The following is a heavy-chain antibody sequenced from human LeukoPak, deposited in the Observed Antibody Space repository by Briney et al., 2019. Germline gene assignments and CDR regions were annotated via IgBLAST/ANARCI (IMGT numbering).Heavy chain of an antibody. CDR1: GGTFSIYA. CDR2: IIPIFGTA. Sequence: ASVTVSFTASGGTFSIYAISWVRQAPGQGHEWMGGIIPIFGTANYAQKFQGRVTITTDESTSTAYMELSSLRSEDTAVYYCARGSGGYMDVWGKGTTVTVSS. CDR3: ARGSGGYMDV. V-gene: IGHV1-69*05. J-gene: IGHJ6*03. D-gene: IGHD1-26*01.